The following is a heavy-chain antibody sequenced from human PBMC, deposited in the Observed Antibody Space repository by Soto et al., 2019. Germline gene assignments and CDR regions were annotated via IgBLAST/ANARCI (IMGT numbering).Heavy chain of an antibody. CDR3: ARHLAIAAAVPFDP. J-gene: IGHJ5*02. V-gene: IGHV4-39*01. Sequence: AETLSLTCTVSGGAIVSSSYYFFCIRQPPGKGLEWIGSIYYSGSTYYNPSLKSRVTISVDTSKNQFSLKLSSVTAADTAVYYCARHLAIAAAVPFDPWGQGTLVTVSS. D-gene: IGHD6-13*01. CDR2: IYYSGST. CDR1: GGAIVSSSYY.